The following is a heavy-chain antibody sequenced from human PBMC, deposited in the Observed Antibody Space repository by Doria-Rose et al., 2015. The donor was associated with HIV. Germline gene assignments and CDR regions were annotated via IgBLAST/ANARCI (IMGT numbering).Heavy chain of an antibody. CDR3: ARIHSLSSSSLGH. J-gene: IGHJ4*02. Sequence: QVQLVQSGAEVKKPGASVTVSCKTSGYTFSAYAIHWAGQAPGQRLEWMGWHKVGNGDTRYSRKFQDRVTITSDTSANTGYMALSSLRSEDTAVYYCARIHSLSSSSLGHWGQGTLVTVSS. CDR1: GYTFSAYA. V-gene: IGHV1-3*01. CDR2: HKVGNGDT. D-gene: IGHD6-13*01.